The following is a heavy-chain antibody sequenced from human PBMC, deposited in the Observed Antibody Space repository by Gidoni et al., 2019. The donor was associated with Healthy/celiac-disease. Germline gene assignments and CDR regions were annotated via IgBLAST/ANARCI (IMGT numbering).Heavy chain of an antibody. J-gene: IGHJ6*02. CDR2: ISSNGGST. CDR1: GFTFSSYA. D-gene: IGHD3-16*02. CDR3: ARDKKDYVWGSYRYSYYYGMDV. V-gene: IGHV3-64*01. Sequence: EVQLVESGGGLVQPGGSLRLSCAASGFTFSSYAMHWVLQAPGKGLEYVSAISSNGGSTYYANSVKGRFTISRDNSKNTLYLQMGSLRAEDMAVYYCARDKKDYVWGSYRYSYYYGMDVWGQGTTVTVSS.